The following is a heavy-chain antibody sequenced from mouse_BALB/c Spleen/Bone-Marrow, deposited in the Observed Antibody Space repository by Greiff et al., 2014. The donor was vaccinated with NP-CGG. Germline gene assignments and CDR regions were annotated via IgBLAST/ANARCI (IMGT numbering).Heavy chain of an antibody. CDR1: GFAFSSYD. D-gene: IGHD2-3*01. V-gene: IGHV5-12-1*01. CDR3: TRHGGYYPYYYAMDY. CDR2: ISHGGGTT. Sequence: EVKLEESGGGLVKPGGSLKLSCAASGFAFSSYDMSWVRQTPEKRLEWVAYISHGGGTTYYSDTVKGRFTISRDSAKNTLYLQMSSLKSEDTAIYYCTRHGGYYPYYYAMDYWGQGTSVTVSS. J-gene: IGHJ4*01.